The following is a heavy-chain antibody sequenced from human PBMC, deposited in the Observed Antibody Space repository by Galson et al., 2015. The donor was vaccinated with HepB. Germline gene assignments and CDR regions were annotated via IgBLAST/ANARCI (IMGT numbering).Heavy chain of an antibody. Sequence: SVKVSCKASGGTFSSYAISWVRQAPGQGLEWKGGIIPIFGIANYAQKFQGRVTITADESTSTAYMELSSLRSEDTAVYYCARGIVATIPDYYGMDVWGQGTTVTVSS. V-gene: IGHV1-69*13. CDR1: GGTFSSYA. CDR3: ARGIVATIPDYYGMDV. J-gene: IGHJ6*02. D-gene: IGHD5-12*01. CDR2: IIPIFGIA.